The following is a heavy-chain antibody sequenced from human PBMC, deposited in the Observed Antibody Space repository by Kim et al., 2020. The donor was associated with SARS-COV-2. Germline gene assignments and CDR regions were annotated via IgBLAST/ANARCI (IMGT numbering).Heavy chain of an antibody. Sequence: GGSLRLSCAASGFTFSSYAMHWVRQAPGKGLEWVAVISYDGSNKYYADSVKGRFTISRDNSKNTLYLQMNSLRAEDTAVYYCAREDMVRGVVDAFDIWGQGTMVTVSS. CDR3: AREDMVRGVVDAFDI. CDR1: GFTFSSYA. V-gene: IGHV3-30*04. J-gene: IGHJ3*02. CDR2: ISYDGSNK. D-gene: IGHD3-10*01.